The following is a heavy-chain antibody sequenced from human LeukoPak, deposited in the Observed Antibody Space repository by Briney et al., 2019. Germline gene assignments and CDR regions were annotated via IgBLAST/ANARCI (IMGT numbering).Heavy chain of an antibody. Sequence: ASVKVSCKASGYTFTGYYMHWVRQAPGQGLEWMGWINPNSGGTNYAQKFQGRVTMTRDTSISTAYMELSRLRYDDTAVYYGERVRYNWNDEALFDYWGQGTLVTASS. CDR1: GYTFTGYY. V-gene: IGHV1-2*02. CDR2: INPNSGGT. J-gene: IGHJ4*02. CDR3: ERVRYNWNDEALFDY. D-gene: IGHD1-1*01.